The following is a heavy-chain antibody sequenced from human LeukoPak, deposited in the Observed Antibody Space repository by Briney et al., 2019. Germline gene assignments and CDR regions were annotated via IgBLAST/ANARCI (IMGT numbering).Heavy chain of an antibody. CDR3: ARHRPGERRFDP. D-gene: IGHD3-16*01. CDR1: GDSISSDY. Sequence: SETLSLTCTVSGDSISSDYLSWIRQPPGKGLEWIGYINYSGITNYNPSLKSRVTISVDTSKNQFSLELSSVTAADTAVYYCARHRPGERRFDPWGQGTLVTVSS. CDR2: INYSGIT. V-gene: IGHV4-59*08. J-gene: IGHJ5*02.